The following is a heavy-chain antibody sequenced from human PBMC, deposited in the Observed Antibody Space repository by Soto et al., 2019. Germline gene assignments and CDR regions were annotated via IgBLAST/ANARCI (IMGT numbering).Heavy chain of an antibody. CDR1: GFPFDDYS. V-gene: IGHV3-43*01. Sequence: PGGSLRLSCAASGFPFDDYSMNWVRQVPGKGLEWVSLISWDGADTYYADSVKGRFTVSRDNSKNSLYLQMNSLTTEDTALYSCENLGGGGSSSGSPPSDIWGKGKMAT. CDR3: ENLGGGGSSSGSPPSDI. CDR2: ISWDGADT. J-gene: IGHJ3*02. D-gene: IGHD1-26*01.